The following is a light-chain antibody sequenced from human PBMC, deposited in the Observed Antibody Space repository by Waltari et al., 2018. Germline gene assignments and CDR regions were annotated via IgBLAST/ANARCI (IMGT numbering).Light chain of an antibody. Sequence: YVLTQPPSVSVAPGQTAQITRGGDNIDAKRVNWYKQRPGQAPVLVVYDDSDRPSGIPERFSGSNSGKATLTISRVEAGDEADYYCQVWDSTSDHVVFGGGTKLTVL. CDR1: NIDAKR. CDR2: DDS. V-gene: IGLV3-21*02. CDR3: QVWDSTSDHVV. J-gene: IGLJ2*01.